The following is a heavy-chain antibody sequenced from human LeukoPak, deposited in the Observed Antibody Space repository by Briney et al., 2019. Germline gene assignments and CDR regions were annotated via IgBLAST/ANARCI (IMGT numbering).Heavy chain of an antibody. CDR3: AREVYYDSSGYWTFDY. CDR1: GGSISSGGYY. Sequence: SQTLSLTCTVSGGSISSGGYYWSWIRQHPGKGLEWIGYIYYSGSTYYNPSLKSRVTISVDTSKNQFSLKLSSVTAADTAVYYCAREVYYDSSGYWTFDYWGQGTLVTVSS. V-gene: IGHV4-31*03. CDR2: IYYSGST. D-gene: IGHD3-22*01. J-gene: IGHJ4*02.